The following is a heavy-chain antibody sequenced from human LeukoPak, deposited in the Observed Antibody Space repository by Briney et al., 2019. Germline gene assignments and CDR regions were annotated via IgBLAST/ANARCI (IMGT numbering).Heavy chain of an antibody. D-gene: IGHD4-17*01. V-gene: IGHV3-53*01. CDR3: ARTNPVYGDYDY. J-gene: IGHJ4*02. CDR2: MFPDGRT. Sequence: SGGSLRLSCAVSGFSVNDNYMSWVRQAPGKGLQWVSVMFPDGRTYYADSVKGRFTISRDLARNTLLLQMHSLRADDTAVHYCARTNPVYGDYDYWGQGTLVTASS. CDR1: GFSVNDNY.